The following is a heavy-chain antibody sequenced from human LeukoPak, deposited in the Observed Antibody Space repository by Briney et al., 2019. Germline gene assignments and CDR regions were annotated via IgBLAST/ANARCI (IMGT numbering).Heavy chain of an antibody. D-gene: IGHD4-23*01. CDR2: IYNSGST. V-gene: IGHV4-31*03. Sequence: PSETLSLTCTVSGGSISSGGYYWSWIRQHPGKGLEWIGYIYNSGSTYYNPSLKSRVNISGDTSKNQFSLNLSSVTAADTAIYYCARAGTRVGSFDYWGQGTLGIVSS. CDR3: ARAGTRVGSFDY. CDR1: GGSISSGGYY. J-gene: IGHJ4*02.